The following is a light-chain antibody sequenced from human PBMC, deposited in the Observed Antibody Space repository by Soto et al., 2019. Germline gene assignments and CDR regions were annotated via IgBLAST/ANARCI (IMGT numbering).Light chain of an antibody. CDR3: YSYAGSYIYYV. J-gene: IGLJ1*01. Sequence: QSVLTQPASVSGSPGQSIAISCTGTSSDVGNYNLVSWYQQHPGKATRLMIFEVNKRPSGVSDRFSGSKSGNTASPTISGLQADDEADYYCYSYAGSYIYYVFGAGTKVTVL. CDR2: EVN. CDR1: SSDVGNYNL. V-gene: IGLV2-23*02.